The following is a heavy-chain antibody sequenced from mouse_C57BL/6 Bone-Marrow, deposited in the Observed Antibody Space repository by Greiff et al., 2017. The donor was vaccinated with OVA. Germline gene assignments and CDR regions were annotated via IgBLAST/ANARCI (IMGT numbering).Heavy chain of an antibody. Sequence: EVKLQESGPVLVKPGASVKMSCKASGYTFTDYYMNWVKQSHGKSLEWIGVINPYNGGTSYNQKFKGKATLTVDKSSSTAYMELNSLTSEDSAVYYCARRVYYGSSYAMDYWGQGTSVTVSS. J-gene: IGHJ4*01. CDR3: ARRVYYGSSYAMDY. D-gene: IGHD1-1*01. V-gene: IGHV1-19*01. CDR2: INPYNGGT. CDR1: GYTFTDYY.